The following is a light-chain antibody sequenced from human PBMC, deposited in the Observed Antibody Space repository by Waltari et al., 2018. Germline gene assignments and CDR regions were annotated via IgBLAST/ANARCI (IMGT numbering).Light chain of an antibody. Sequence: EIVLTQSPDFQSVTPKEKVTIPCRTRHSIGTSLHWYQQKPDQSPKLLIKYASQAFSGVPSRFSGSGSGTDFTLTINSLEAEDAATYYCHQSSSLPLTFGQGTKVEIK. CDR2: YAS. CDR3: HQSSSLPLT. V-gene: IGKV6-21*01. J-gene: IGKJ1*01. CDR1: HSIGTS.